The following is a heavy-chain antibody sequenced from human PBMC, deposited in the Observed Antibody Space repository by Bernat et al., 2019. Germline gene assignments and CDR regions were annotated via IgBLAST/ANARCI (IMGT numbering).Heavy chain of an antibody. Sequence: EVQLVESGGGLIQPGGSLRLSCAAPGFTVSSNYMSWVRQAPGKGLEWVSVIYSGGSTYYADSVKGRFTISRDNSKNTLYLQMNSLRAEDTAVYYCAREGGLGIAAAGNWSPYYYYGMDVWGQGTTVTVSS. CDR3: AREGGLGIAAAGNWSPYYYYGMDV. J-gene: IGHJ6*02. D-gene: IGHD6-13*01. CDR2: IYSGGST. V-gene: IGHV3-53*01. CDR1: GFTVSSNY.